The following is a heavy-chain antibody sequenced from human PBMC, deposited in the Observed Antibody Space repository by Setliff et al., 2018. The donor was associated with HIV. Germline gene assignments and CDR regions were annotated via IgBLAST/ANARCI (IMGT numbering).Heavy chain of an antibody. V-gene: IGHV4-59*08. CDR1: GASISGSY. CDR3: AGHYDSSGKGDYFDG. CDR2: LSLTRES. Sequence: PSETLSLTCTVSGASISGSYWIWIRQPPGKGLEWIGYLSLTRESKNNPSLNSRVTTSIDTSKDQFSLDLRSVTAADTAVYYCAGHYDSSGKGDYFDGWGRGILVTVSS. D-gene: IGHD3-22*01. J-gene: IGHJ4*02.